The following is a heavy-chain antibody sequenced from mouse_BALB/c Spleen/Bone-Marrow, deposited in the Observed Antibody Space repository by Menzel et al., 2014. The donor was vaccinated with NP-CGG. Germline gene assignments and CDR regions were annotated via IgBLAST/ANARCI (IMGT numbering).Heavy chain of an antibody. CDR3: ARGSSYFDY. V-gene: IGHV5-4*02. CDR1: GFTFSDYY. Sequence: EVKLMESGGGLVKPGGSRKLSCAASGFTFSDYYMYWVRQTPEKRLEWVATISDGGSYTYYPDSVKGRFTISRDNAKNNLYLQMSSLKSEDTAMYYCARGSSYFDYWGQGTTLTVSS. D-gene: IGHD1-1*01. CDR2: ISDGGSYT. J-gene: IGHJ2*01.